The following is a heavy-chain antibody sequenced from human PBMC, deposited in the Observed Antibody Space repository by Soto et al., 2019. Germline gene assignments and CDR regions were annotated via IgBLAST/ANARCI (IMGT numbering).Heavy chain of an antibody. CDR1: GGSISSGDYY. CDR3: ARASGYYYGSGSTSFDY. J-gene: IGHJ4*02. V-gene: IGHV4-30-4*01. CDR2: IYYRGST. Sequence: SETLSLTCTVSGGSISSGDYYWSWIRQPPGKGLEWMGYIYYRGSTYYNPSLKSRVTISVDTSKNKFSLKLSSVTAADTAVYYCARASGYYYGSGSTSFDYWGQGTLVTVSS. D-gene: IGHD3-10*01.